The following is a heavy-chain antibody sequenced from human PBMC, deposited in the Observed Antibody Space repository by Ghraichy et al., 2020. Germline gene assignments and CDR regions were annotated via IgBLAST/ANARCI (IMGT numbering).Heavy chain of an antibody. CDR3: ARGVGGYGDYEDNWFDP. CDR2: IYYSGST. CDR1: GGSISSGDYY. V-gene: IGHV4-30-4*01. Sequence: SQTLSLTCTVSGGSISSGDYYWSWIRQPPGKGLEWIGYIYYSGSTYYNPSLKSRVTISVDTSKNQFSLKLSSVTAADTAVYYCARGVGGYGDYEDNWFDPWGQGTLVTVSS. J-gene: IGHJ5*02. D-gene: IGHD5-12*01.